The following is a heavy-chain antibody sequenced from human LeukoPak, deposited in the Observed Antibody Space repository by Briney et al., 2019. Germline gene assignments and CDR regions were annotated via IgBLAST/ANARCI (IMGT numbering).Heavy chain of an antibody. CDR1: GASITSYH. J-gene: IGHJ5*01. D-gene: IGHD2-2*01. CDR3: ARDQEHCSGTSCYPYWYDS. CDR2: MFYSVNT. V-gene: IGHV4-4*07. Sequence: SETLSLTCTVSGASITSYHWSWIRQPAGKGLEWIGRMFYSVNTDYNPSLKSRLTMSIDTSKNQFSLKLSSVTAADTAVYFCARDQEHCSGTSCYPYWYDSWGQGTLVTVSS.